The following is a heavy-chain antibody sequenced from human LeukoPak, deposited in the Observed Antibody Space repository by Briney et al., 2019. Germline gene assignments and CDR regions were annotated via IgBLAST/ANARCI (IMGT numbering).Heavy chain of an antibody. V-gene: IGHV4-4*07. Sequence: SETLSLTCTVSGGSISSYYWSWIRQPAGKGLEWIGRIYTSGSTNYNPSLKSRVTMSVDTSKNQFSLKLSSVTAADTAVYYCARDSKGVPAASYYYYYYMDVWGKGTTVTVSS. CDR2: IYTSGST. CDR3: ARDSKGVPAASYYYYYYMDV. CDR1: GGSISSYY. J-gene: IGHJ6*03. D-gene: IGHD2-2*01.